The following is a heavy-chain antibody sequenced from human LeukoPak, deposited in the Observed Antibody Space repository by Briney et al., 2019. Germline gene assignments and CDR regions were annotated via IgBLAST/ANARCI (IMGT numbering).Heavy chain of an antibody. CDR3: ARNFPGRTEDV. J-gene: IGHJ6*03. Sequence: PSETLSLTCTVSGDSMSSYFWTWVRQFPGKGLEWVGYIYQTTTTYNPSLKGRVTISADMSQNQLSLKVTSVTAADTAVYYCARNFPGRTEDVWGKGTTVIVS. V-gene: IGHV4-59*01. CDR2: IYQTTT. D-gene: IGHD1-14*01. CDR1: GDSMSSYF.